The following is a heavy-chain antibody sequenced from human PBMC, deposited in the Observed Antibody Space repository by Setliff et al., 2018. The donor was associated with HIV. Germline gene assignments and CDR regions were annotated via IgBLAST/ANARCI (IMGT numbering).Heavy chain of an antibody. CDR2: IDPSGSRI. CDR1: EFTLSGYS. D-gene: IGHD2-2*03. V-gene: IGHV3-23*01. CDR3: AKVDNGHCTSASCRDFDY. J-gene: IGHJ4*02. Sequence: GGSLRLSCAASEFTLSGYSMSWVRQVPGKGLEWVSVIDPSGSRIFYSDSVKGRFPISRDNSKNTLYLQMNSLTAEDTAVYYCAKVDNGHCTSASCRDFDYWGQGTLVTVSS.